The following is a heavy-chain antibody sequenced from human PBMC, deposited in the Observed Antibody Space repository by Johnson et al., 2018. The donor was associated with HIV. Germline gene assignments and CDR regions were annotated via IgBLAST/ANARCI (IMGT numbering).Heavy chain of an antibody. V-gene: IGHV3-74*02. CDR3: ARSGPNWAFDF. D-gene: IGHD1-1*01. CDR2: ISSDGVST. CDR1: GFTFSSYW. J-gene: IGHJ3*01. Sequence: VQLVESGGGVVQPGRSLRLSCAASGFTFSSYWMHWVRQAPGKGLVWVSRISSDGVSTYYADSVKGRFTISRDNARNTMFVQMKILRAEDTAVYYCARSGPNWAFDFWGQGTMVTVSS.